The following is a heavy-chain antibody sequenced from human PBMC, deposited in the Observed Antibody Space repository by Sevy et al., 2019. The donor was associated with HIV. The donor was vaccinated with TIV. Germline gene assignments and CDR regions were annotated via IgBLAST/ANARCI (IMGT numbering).Heavy chain of an antibody. CDR3: ATTKDYYDNSGDPFDY. Sequence: ASVKVSCKVSGSTLTRLSMHWVRQAPGKGLEWMASFDPEDGKTVYAQKFQGRVTMTEDRSTDKAYMGLRSLRSEDTAVYYCATTKDYYDNSGDPFDYWGQGTLVTVSS. V-gene: IGHV1-24*01. CDR2: FDPEDGKT. D-gene: IGHD3-22*01. CDR1: GSTLTRLS. J-gene: IGHJ4*02.